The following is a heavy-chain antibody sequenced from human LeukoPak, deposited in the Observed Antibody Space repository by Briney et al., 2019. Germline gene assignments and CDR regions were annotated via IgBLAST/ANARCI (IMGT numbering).Heavy chain of an antibody. Sequence: GGSLRLSCEVSGLTFSIYGMHWVRQAPGKGLEWVAVISYDGSNKYYADSVKGRFTISRDNSKNTLYLQMNSLRAEDTAVYYCAKGGGDFPYYFDYWGQGTLVTVSS. V-gene: IGHV3-30*18. CDR2: ISYDGSNK. D-gene: IGHD3-16*01. J-gene: IGHJ4*02. CDR3: AKGGGDFPYYFDY. CDR1: GLTFSIYG.